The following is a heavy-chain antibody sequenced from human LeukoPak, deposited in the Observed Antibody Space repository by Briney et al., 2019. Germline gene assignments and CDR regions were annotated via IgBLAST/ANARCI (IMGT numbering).Heavy chain of an antibody. D-gene: IGHD6-19*01. Sequence: PGGSLRLSCAASGFTFSAYWLTWVRQAPGKGLEWVANIKQDGSETYYVDSVKGRFTISRDNTKNSLYLQMNTLRAEDTAVYYCAREGYSTGWFDYWGQGSRVTVSS. V-gene: IGHV3-7*01. CDR2: IKQDGSET. J-gene: IGHJ4*02. CDR3: AREGYSTGWFDY. CDR1: GFTFSAYW.